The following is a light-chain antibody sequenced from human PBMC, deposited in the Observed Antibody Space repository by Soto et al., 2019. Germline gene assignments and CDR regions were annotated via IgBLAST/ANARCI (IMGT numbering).Light chain of an antibody. V-gene: IGKV3-11*01. CDR2: DAS. CDR3: QQRSNWPPWT. CDR1: QSVSNS. J-gene: IGKJ1*01. Sequence: EIVLPQSPATLFLSPGERATLSCRASQSVSNSLAWYQQKPGQAPRLLIYDASNRATGIPARFSGSGSGTDFTLTISSLEPEDSAVYYCQQRSNWPPWTFGQGTKWIS.